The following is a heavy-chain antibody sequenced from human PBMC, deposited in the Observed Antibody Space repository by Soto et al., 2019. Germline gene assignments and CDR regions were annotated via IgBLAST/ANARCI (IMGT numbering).Heavy chain of an antibody. Sequence: LSLTCAVYGGSFSGYYWTWIRQTPGKGLEWIGEIHHSGRTNYNPSLKSRVSISADTSKTQFSLNLTSVTAADTAVYYCARGECSSNYCFTRWALDIWGQGTVVTVS. V-gene: IGHV4-34*01. CDR3: ARGECSSNYCFTRWALDI. D-gene: IGHD2-2*01. CDR2: IHHSGRT. CDR1: GGSFSGYY. J-gene: IGHJ3*02.